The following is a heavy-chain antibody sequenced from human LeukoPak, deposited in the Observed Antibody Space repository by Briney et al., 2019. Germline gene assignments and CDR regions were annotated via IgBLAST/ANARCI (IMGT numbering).Heavy chain of an antibody. V-gene: IGHV4-39*01. CDR3: ARHNEGIYFDY. J-gene: IGHJ4*02. CDR2: IYYSGST. D-gene: IGHD2-8*01. Sequence: SETLSLTCPVSGGSISSSSYYWGWIRPPPGKGREWIGSIYYSGSTYYNPSLKSRVTISVDTSKNQFSLKLSSVTAADTAVYYCARHNEGIYFDYWGQGTLVTVSS. CDR1: GGSISSSSYY.